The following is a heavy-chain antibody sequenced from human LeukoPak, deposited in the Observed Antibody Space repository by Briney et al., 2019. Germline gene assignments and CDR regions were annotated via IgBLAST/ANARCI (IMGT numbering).Heavy chain of an antibody. CDR2: ISSSGSTI. V-gene: IGHV3-11*01. Sequence: GGSLRLSCAASGFTFSDYYMSWIRQAPGKGLEWVSYISSSGSTIYYADSVKGRFTISRDNSKNTLYLQMNSLRAEDTAVYYCARGPKDDAFDIWGQGTMVTVSS. CDR1: GFTFSDYY. J-gene: IGHJ3*02. CDR3: ARGPKDDAFDI.